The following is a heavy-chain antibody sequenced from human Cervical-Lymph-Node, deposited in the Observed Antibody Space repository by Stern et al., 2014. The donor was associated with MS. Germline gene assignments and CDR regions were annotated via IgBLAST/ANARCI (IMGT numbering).Heavy chain of an antibody. D-gene: IGHD6-13*01. J-gene: IGHJ4*02. Sequence: VQLVESGGGVVQPGRSLRLSCAASGFSFSRYAMHWVRQAPGKGLEWVALIWYDGRNPYYADSVTGRFTISRDNFKNTLDLQMNSLRAEDTAVYYCASAYSSSHYYFDYWGQGTLVTVSS. CDR3: ASAYSSSHYYFDY. V-gene: IGHV3-33*01. CDR2: IWYDGRNP. CDR1: GFSFSRYA.